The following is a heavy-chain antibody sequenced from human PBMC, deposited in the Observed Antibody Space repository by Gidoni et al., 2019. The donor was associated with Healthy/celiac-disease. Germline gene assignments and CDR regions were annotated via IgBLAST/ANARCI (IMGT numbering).Heavy chain of an antibody. J-gene: IGHJ6*02. CDR1: GYTFTGYY. D-gene: IGHD3-22*01. Sequence: QVQLVQSGAEVKKPGASVKVSCTASGYTFTGYYMPWGRQAPGQGLEWMGWINPNSCGTKYAQKFQGRVTMTRDTSISTAYMELSRLRSDDTAVYYCARGYYYDSSGYYGYYYYGMDVWGQGTTVTVSS. CDR2: INPNSCGT. V-gene: IGHV1-2*02. CDR3: ARGYYYDSSGYYGYYYYGMDV.